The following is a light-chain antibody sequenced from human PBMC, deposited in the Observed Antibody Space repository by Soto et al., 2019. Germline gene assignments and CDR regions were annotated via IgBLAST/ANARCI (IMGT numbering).Light chain of an antibody. CDR1: SSDVGSYNR. J-gene: IGLJ1*01. CDR2: EVT. Sequence: QSVLTQPPSVSVSPGQSVTISCTGTSSDVGSYNRVSWYQQPPGTAPKLMIYEVTNRPSGVPDRFSGSKSGNTASLTISGLQAEDEADYCSSYTSSDTYVFGTGTKVTVL. CDR3: SSYTSSDTYV. V-gene: IGLV2-18*02.